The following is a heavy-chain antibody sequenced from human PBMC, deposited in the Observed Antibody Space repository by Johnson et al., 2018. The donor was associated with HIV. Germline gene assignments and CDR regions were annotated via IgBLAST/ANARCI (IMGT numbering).Heavy chain of an antibody. Sequence: QVQLVESGGGVVQPGRSLRLSCAASGFTFSSFAMHWVRQAPGKGLEWVAFISFDGSNKYYADSVKGRFTISRDNSKNTLYLQMNGLRSEDTAVYYCVRVEWELGAFDIWGQGTMVTVSS. CDR2: ISFDGSNK. V-gene: IGHV3-30*04. CDR1: GFTFSSFA. D-gene: IGHD1-26*01. CDR3: VRVEWELGAFDI. J-gene: IGHJ3*02.